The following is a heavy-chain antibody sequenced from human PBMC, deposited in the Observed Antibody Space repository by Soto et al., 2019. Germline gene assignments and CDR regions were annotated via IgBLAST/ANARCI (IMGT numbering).Heavy chain of an antibody. CDR2: ISAYNGNT. CDR3: ARDPPPPDY. CDR1: GYTFASYA. J-gene: IGHJ4*02. V-gene: IGHV1-18*01. Sequence: QVQLVQSGAEVKKPGASVKVSCKASGYTFASYAISWMRQAPGQGLAWMGWISAYNGNTNYAQKPQGRVTMTTDTSTSTAHMGLRSLRSDDTSVYSCARDPPPPDYWGQGTLVTVSS.